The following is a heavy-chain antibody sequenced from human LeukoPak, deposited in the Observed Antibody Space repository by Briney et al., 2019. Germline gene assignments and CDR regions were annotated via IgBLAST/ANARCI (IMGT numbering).Heavy chain of an antibody. D-gene: IGHD2-15*01. CDR3: AKDEGLYCSGGSCYLDSGLDY. J-gene: IGHJ4*02. Sequence: PGGSLRLSCAASGFTFSSYGMHWVRQAPGKGLEWVAVISYDGSNKYYADSVKGRFSISRDNSKNTLYLQMNSLRTEDTAVYYCAKDEGLYCSGGSCYLDSGLDYWGQGTLVTVSS. CDR2: ISYDGSNK. V-gene: IGHV3-30*18. CDR1: GFTFSSYG.